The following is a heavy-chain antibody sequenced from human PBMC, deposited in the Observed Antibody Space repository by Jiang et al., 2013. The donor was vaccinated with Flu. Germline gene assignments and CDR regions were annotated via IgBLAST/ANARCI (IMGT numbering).Heavy chain of an antibody. Sequence: KPTQTLTLTCTFSGFSLTTSGFGVAWVRQPPGKALEWLALIYWDDDKVYSPSLETRLTITKDTSKNEVVLRMTNMGPVDTATYYCARRGYYEFWSGYWDAFDVWGQGTTVSVSA. CDR2: IYWDDDK. V-gene: IGHV2-5*02. CDR3: ARRGYYEFWSGYWDAFDV. CDR1: GFSLTTSGFG. J-gene: IGHJ3*01. D-gene: IGHD3-3*01.